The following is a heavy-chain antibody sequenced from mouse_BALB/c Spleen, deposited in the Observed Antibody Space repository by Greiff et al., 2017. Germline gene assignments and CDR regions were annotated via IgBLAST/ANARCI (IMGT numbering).Heavy chain of an antibody. D-gene: IGHD2-3*01. CDR3: AREVDGYYVPFAY. CDR1: GYSITSDYA. CDR2: ISYSGST. V-gene: IGHV3-2*02. Sequence: VQLKESGPGLVKPSQSLSLTCTVTGYSITSDYAWNWIRQFPGNKLEWMGYISYSGSTSYNPSLKSRISITRDTSKNQFFLQLNSVTTEDTATYYCAREVDGYYVPFAYWGQGTLVTVSA. J-gene: IGHJ3*01.